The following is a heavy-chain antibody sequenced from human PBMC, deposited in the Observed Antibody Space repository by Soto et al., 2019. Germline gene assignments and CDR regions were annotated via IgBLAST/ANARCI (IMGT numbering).Heavy chain of an antibody. J-gene: IGHJ3*02. CDR1: GFIVSDTY. V-gene: IGHV3-66*01. Sequence: EVQRVESGGGLVQPGGSLRLSCTASGFIVSDTYVNGVRQAPWKGLEWVSVISNRGDTHYADSVRGRFSLSRDISDNTLHLQMNNRRVEDTAVYYCAGEPRYCRGGSCSITGDAYDIWGQGTMVTVSS. CDR2: ISNRGDT. CDR3: AGEPRYCRGGSCSITGDAYDI. D-gene: IGHD2-15*01.